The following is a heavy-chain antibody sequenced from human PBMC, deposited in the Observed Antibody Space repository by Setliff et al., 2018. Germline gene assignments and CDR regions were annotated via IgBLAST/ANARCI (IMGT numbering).Heavy chain of an antibody. CDR3: ARDSFFGDDYYDSSGSSHAFDI. V-gene: IGHV1-24*01. Sequence: ASVKVSCKVSGYRLIEVSMHWVRQAPGKGLEWMGGFDPEDEETIYAQKFQGRVTMTDDTSTDTAYMELSSLRSEDTAVYYCARDSFFGDDYYDSSGSSHAFDIWGQGTMVTVSS. D-gene: IGHD3-22*01. CDR2: FDPEDEET. J-gene: IGHJ3*02. CDR1: GYRLIEVS.